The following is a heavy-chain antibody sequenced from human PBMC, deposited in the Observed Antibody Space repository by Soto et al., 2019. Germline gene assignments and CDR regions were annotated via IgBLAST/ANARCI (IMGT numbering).Heavy chain of an antibody. Sequence: EVQLVESGGGLVQPGGSLKLSCAASGFTFSGSAMHWVRQASGKGLEWVGRIRSKANSYATAYAASVKGRFTICRDDSKNTAYLHMNSLKTEDTAVYYCTTPQLYYGMDVWGQGNTVTVSS. CDR1: GFTFSGSA. J-gene: IGHJ6*02. CDR3: TTPQLYYGMDV. D-gene: IGHD5-18*01. CDR2: IRSKANSYAT. V-gene: IGHV3-73*02.